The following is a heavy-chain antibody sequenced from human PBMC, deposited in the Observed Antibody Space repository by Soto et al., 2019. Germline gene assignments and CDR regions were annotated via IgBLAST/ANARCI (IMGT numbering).Heavy chain of an antibody. J-gene: IGHJ4*02. CDR3: ARGGYGDY. D-gene: IGHD1-1*01. Sequence: VHLVQSGAEVKKPGASVKVSCKGSGYIFTTYGITWVRQAPGQGLEWMGWLSANNGNTNYAQTLQGRVTVTRDTFTSTAYMELRNLRSDDTAVYYCARGGYGDYWGQGALVTVSS. V-gene: IGHV1-18*01. CDR1: GYIFTTYG. CDR2: LSANNGNT.